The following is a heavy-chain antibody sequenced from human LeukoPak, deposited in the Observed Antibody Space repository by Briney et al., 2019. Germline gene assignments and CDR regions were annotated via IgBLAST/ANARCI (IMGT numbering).Heavy chain of an antibody. J-gene: IGHJ6*02. CDR3: ARDKAQDSVYYGMDV. D-gene: IGHD6-6*01. Sequence: GGSLRLSCAASGFTFSSYSMVWVRQAPGKGLEWVSSISSGSNYIYYADSVKGRFTISRDNARTSLYLQMNSLRAEDTAVYCARDKAQDSVYYGMDVWGQGTTVIVSS. CDR2: ISSGSNYI. CDR1: GFTFSSYS. V-gene: IGHV3-21*06.